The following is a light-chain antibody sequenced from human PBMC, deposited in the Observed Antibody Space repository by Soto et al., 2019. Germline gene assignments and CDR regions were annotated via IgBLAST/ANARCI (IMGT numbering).Light chain of an antibody. V-gene: IGKV1-5*03. Sequence: DIEMTQSPSILSASVGDRVTITCRASQSITTWLAWYQQKPGKAPKLLIYKATNVQTGVPSRFSGSGSGTEFSLTISSLQPEDFAIYYCQQYNDYQYTFGQGTKLEIK. CDR1: QSITTW. J-gene: IGKJ2*01. CDR2: KAT. CDR3: QQYNDYQYT.